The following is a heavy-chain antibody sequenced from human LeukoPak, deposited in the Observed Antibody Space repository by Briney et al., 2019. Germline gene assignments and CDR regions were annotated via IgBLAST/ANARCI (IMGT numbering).Heavy chain of an antibody. V-gene: IGHV3-7*01. CDR2: IKEDGSEK. D-gene: IGHD3-3*01. CDR3: ARPTYDFWSAPNPHYMDV. Sequence: PGGSLRLSCAASGVTFSSYWMSWVRQAPGKGLEWVANIKEDGSEKYYVDSVKGRFTISRDNAKNSLYLQMNSLRAEDTAVYYCARPTYDFWSAPNPHYMDVWGKGTTVTVSS. J-gene: IGHJ6*03. CDR1: GVTFSSYW.